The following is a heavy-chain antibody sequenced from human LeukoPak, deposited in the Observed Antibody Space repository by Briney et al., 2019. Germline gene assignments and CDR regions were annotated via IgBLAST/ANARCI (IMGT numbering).Heavy chain of an antibody. J-gene: IGHJ4*02. CDR1: GDSISGSIIY. CDR2: IYYSGST. CDR3: ARASGLAAAGPDY. V-gene: IGHV4-39*07. D-gene: IGHD6-13*01. Sequence: SETLSLTCTVSGDSISGSIIYWAWIRQPPGKGLEWLGSIYYSGSTYYNPSLKSRVTISIDTSKNQFSLKLSSVTAADTAVYYCARASGLAAAGPDYWGQGTLVTVSS.